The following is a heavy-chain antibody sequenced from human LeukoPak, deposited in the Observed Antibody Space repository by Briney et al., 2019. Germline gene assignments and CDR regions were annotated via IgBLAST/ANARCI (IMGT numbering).Heavy chain of an antibody. CDR3: AKGTIAAAGTDCDY. CDR2: IKKTGSET. D-gene: IGHD6-13*01. V-gene: IGHV3-7*03. J-gene: IGHJ4*02. CDR1: KFIFSNYW. Sequence: GGSLRLSCAASKFIFSNYWMSWVRQAPGKGLEWVAYIKKTGSETYYVDSVKGRLTISRDNSKDTLFLHMSSLRAEDTAVYYCAKGTIAAAGTDCDYWGQGTQVTVSS.